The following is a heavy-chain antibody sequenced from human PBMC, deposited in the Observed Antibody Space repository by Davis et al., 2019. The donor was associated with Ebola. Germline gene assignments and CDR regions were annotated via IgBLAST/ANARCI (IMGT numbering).Heavy chain of an antibody. CDR3: ASAHRVGDY. V-gene: IGHV3-33*08. J-gene: IGHJ4*02. CDR1: GFSFSSYW. CDR2: IWYDGSNK. Sequence: GESLKISCAASGFSFSSYWMSWVRQAPGKGLEWVAVIWYDGSNKYYADSVKGRFTISRDNSKNTLYLQMNSLRAEDTAVYYCASAHRVGDYWGQGTLVTVSS. D-gene: IGHD1-26*01.